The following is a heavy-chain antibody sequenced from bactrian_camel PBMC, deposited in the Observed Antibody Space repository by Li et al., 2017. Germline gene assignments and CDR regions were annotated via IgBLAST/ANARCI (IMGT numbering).Heavy chain of an antibody. CDR1: GDLYRSYC. J-gene: IGHJ4*01. Sequence: QVQLVESGGGSVQVGGSLRLSCVASGDLYRSYCMGWFRQLPGTEREGVAAFGPDGDSTYADSVKGRFTISRDDAKNTLYLQMNDLKTEDTAMYYCAKVPYAWLEPLYWGQGTQVTVS. V-gene: IGHV3S1*01. D-gene: IGHD8*01. CDR3: AKVPYAWLEPLY. CDR2: FGPDGDST.